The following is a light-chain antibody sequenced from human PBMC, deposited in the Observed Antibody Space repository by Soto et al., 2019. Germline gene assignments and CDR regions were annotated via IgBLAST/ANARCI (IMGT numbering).Light chain of an antibody. V-gene: IGKV3-20*01. Sequence: EIVLTQSPGTLSLSPGERATLSCSASQSVSSSYLAWYQQKPGQAPRLLIYGASSRATGIPDRFSGSGSGTDFTLTISRLEPEDFAVYYCQQYGSSPPYTFGQGNKLAIK. CDR3: QQYGSSPPYT. CDR1: QSVSSSY. J-gene: IGKJ2*01. CDR2: GAS.